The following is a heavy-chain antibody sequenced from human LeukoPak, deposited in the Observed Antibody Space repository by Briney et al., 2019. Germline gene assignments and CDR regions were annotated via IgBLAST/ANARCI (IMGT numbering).Heavy chain of an antibody. Sequence: GGSLRLSCAASGFTFSSYAMSWVRQAPGKGLEWVSVISGSGDSTHYADSVKGRFTISRDNAKNSLYLQMNSLRAEDTAVYYCARDRKGWGTSRITIQTRGDYYYYGMDVWGQGTTVTVSS. D-gene: IGHD3-10*01. J-gene: IGHJ6*02. V-gene: IGHV3-23*01. CDR2: ISGSGDST. CDR3: ARDRKGWGTSRITIQTRGDYYYYGMDV. CDR1: GFTFSSYA.